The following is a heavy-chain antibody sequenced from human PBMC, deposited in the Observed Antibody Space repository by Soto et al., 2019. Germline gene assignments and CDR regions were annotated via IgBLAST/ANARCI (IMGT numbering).Heavy chain of an antibody. CDR2: IYATGTT. V-gene: IGHV4-4*07. Sequence: SETLSLTCTVSGASISGFYWSWIRKSTGKGLEWIGRIYATGTTDYNPSLKSRVMMSVDTSKKQFSLKLRSVTAADTAVCYCVRDGTKTLRDWFDPWGQGISVTVSS. CDR1: GASISGFY. CDR3: VRDGTKTLRDWFDP. J-gene: IGHJ5*02. D-gene: IGHD1-1*01.